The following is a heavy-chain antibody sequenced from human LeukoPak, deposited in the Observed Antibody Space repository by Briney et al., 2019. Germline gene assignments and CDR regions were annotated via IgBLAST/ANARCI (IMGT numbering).Heavy chain of an antibody. V-gene: IGHV4-34*01. CDR3: ARVCAAPGYSYGLRWFDP. CDR2: INHSGST. Sequence: SETLSLTCAVYGGSFSGYYWSWIRQPPGKGLEWIGEINHSGSTNYNPSLKSRVTISVVTSKNQFSLKLSSVTAADTAVYYCARVCAAPGYSYGLRWFDPWGQGTLVTVPS. D-gene: IGHD5-18*01. CDR1: GGSFSGYY. J-gene: IGHJ5*02.